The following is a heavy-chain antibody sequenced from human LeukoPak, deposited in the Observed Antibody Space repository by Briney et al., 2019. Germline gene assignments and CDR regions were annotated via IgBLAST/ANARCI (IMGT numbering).Heavy chain of an antibody. J-gene: IGHJ4*02. V-gene: IGHV4-39*07. Sequence: PSETLSLTCTVSGGSISSSSSYWGWIRQPPGKGLEWIGSIYYSGSTYYNPSLKSRVTISVDTSKNQFSLKLSSVTAADTAVYYCAREMITFGGVNPGGRMDYWGQGTLVTVSS. D-gene: IGHD3-16*01. CDR1: GGSISSSSSY. CDR3: AREMITFGGVNPGGRMDY. CDR2: IYYSGST.